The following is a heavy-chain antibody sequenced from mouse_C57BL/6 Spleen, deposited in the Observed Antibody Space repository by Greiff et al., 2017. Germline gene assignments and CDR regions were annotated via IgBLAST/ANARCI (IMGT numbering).Heavy chain of an antibody. Sequence: VKLMESGPELVKPGASVKISCKASGYAFSSYWMNWVKQRPGQGLEWIGRIYPGNGDTNYNGKFKGKATLTADKSSSTAYMQLSSLTSEDSAVYFCERYYYGSSYFDYWGKGTTLTVAS. V-gene: IGHV1-82*01. D-gene: IGHD1-1*01. J-gene: IGHJ2*01. CDR1: GYAFSSYW. CDR3: ERYYYGSSYFDY. CDR2: IYPGNGDT.